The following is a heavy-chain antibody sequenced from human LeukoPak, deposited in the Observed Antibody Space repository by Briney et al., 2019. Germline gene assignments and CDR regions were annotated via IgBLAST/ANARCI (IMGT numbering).Heavy chain of an antibody. D-gene: IGHD6-19*01. J-gene: IGHJ4*02. CDR3: AKDSSSSGWSGGFHY. V-gene: IGHV3-9*01. CDR1: GFTFDDYA. Sequence: GGSLRLSCAASGFTFDDYAMEWVRQAPGKGLEWVSGISWNSGSIDYADSVKGRFTVSRDNAKNSLYLQMNSLRPEDTALYYCAKDSSSSGWSGGFHYWGQGTLVTVSS. CDR2: ISWNSGSI.